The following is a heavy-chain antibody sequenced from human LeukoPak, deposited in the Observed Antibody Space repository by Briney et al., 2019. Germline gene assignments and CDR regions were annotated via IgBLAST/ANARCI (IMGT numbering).Heavy chain of an antibody. Sequence: ASVKVSCKASGYTFTSYYMHWVRQAPGQGLEWMGIINPSGGSTSYAQKFQGRVTMTRDTSTSTVYMELSSLRSEDTAVYYCARDRSPFWYYDSSGYYIFDYWGQGTLVTVSS. CDR1: GYTFTSYY. CDR3: ARDRSPFWYYDSSGYYIFDY. V-gene: IGHV1-46*01. D-gene: IGHD3-22*01. CDR2: INPSGGST. J-gene: IGHJ4*02.